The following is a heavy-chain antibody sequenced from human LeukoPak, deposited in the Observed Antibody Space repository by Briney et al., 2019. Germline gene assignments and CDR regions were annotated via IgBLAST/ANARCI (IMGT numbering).Heavy chain of an antibody. V-gene: IGHV3-30*03. J-gene: IGHJ4*02. CDR2: LSSDGSEK. CDR3: ARAECGNCWLIDC. D-gene: IGHD3-9*01. CDR1: GFTFSNFA. Sequence: GTSLRLSCVASGFTFSNFAMHWVRQAPGKGPEWVSLLSSDGSEKNCADSVKGRFTISRDNSKNTLYLQMNSLRDEDTAVYYCARAECGNCWLIDCWGQGTLVTVSS.